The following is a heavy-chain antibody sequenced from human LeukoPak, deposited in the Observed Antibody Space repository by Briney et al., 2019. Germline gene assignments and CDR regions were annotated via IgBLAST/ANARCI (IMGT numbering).Heavy chain of an antibody. CDR1: GGSISSSNW. V-gene: IGHV4-4*02. Sequence: SGTLSLTCAVSGGSISSSNWWSWVRQPPGKGLEWIGEINHSGSTNYNPSLKSRVTISVDTSKNQFSLKLSSVTAADTAVYYCARGTRLFHRRACWFDPWGQGTLVTVSS. CDR3: ARGTRLFHRRACWFDP. CDR2: INHSGST. J-gene: IGHJ5*02. D-gene: IGHD3-22*01.